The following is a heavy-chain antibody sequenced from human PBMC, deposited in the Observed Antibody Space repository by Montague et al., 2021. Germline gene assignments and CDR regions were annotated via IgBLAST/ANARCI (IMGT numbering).Heavy chain of an antibody. D-gene: IGHD3-10*01. J-gene: IGHJ4*02. Sequence: YAESVKGRITINPDTPKNQFSLHLTSVTPEDTAVYYCARHSYRTFDFWGQGTLVTVSS. V-gene: IGHV6-1*01. CDR3: ARHSYRTFDF.